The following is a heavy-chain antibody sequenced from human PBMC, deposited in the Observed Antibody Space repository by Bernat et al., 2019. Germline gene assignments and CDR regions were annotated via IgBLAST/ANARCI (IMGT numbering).Heavy chain of an antibody. J-gene: IGHJ6*02. CDR1: GFTFSSYA. D-gene: IGHD4-17*01. Sequence: EVQLVESGGGLVQPGGSLRLSCAASGFTFSSYAMHWVRQAPGKGLEYVSAISSNGGSRYYANSVKGRFTIPRDNSKNTMYLQMGSLRAEDMAAYFCASVGIGVYGDSHSYFSGMDVWGQGTPVTVSS. CDR2: ISSNGGSR. V-gene: IGHV3-64*01. CDR3: ASVGIGVYGDSHSYFSGMDV.